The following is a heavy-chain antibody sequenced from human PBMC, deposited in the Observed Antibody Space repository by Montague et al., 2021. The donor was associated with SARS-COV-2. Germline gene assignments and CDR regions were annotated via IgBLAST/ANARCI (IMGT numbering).Heavy chain of an antibody. CDR1: GGSISSSSYY. J-gene: IGHJ3*02. D-gene: IGHD3-9*01. CDR3: STYYDILTGYYIDAFDI. V-gene: IGHV4-39*01. Sequence: SETLSLTCTVSGGSISSSSYYWGWLRQPQGKGLEWIGSIYYSGSTYYNPSLKSRVTISVDTSKNQFALKLSTVTAADTAVYYCSTYYDILTGYYIDAFDIWGQGTVVTVSS. CDR2: IYYSGST.